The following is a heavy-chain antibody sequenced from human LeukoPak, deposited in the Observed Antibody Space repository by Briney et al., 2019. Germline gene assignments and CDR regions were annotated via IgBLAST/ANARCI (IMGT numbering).Heavy chain of an antibody. V-gene: IGHV1-69*11. J-gene: IGHJ3*02. CDR1: GGTFTDYS. D-gene: IGHD3-22*01. CDR2: VIPRPGRS. CDR3: ARDRVDFHDRSGFVVVASDI. Sequence: SVKVSCKAPGGTFTDYSLSWVRQAPGQGLEWMGRVIPRPGRSSYESKFQGRVTITADGSTDTAYMELFSLRSEDTAVYYCARDRVDFHDRSGFVVVASDIWGQGTMVTVSS.